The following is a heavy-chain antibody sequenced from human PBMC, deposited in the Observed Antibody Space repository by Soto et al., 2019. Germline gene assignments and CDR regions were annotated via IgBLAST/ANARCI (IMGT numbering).Heavy chain of an antibody. CDR3: ARHKKDRSSPYYYYYYMDV. Sequence: PSETLSLTCTVSGGSISSYYWSWIRQPPGKGLEWIGYIYYSGSTNYNPSLKSRVTISVDTSKNQFSLKLSSVTAADTAVYYCARHKKDRSSPYYYYYYMDVWGKGTTVNVSS. J-gene: IGHJ6*03. V-gene: IGHV4-59*08. CDR1: GGSISSYY. D-gene: IGHD6-6*01. CDR2: IYYSGST.